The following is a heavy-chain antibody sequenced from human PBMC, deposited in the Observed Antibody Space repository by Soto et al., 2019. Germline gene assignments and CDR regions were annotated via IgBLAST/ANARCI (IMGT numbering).Heavy chain of an antibody. CDR1: GFTFSNYG. V-gene: IGHV3-33*01. J-gene: IGHJ4*02. D-gene: IGHD4-17*01. CDR3: ARDRDPMTTVTEIGC. CDR2: IWYDGSNK. Sequence: QVQLVESGGGVVQPGRSLRLSCAASGFTFSNYGMHWVRQAPGKGLEWVAVIWYDGSNKYYGDSVKGRFTISRDNSKNTLYVQMNSLRGEDMAVYYCARDRDPMTTVTEIGCWGQGTLVTVSS.